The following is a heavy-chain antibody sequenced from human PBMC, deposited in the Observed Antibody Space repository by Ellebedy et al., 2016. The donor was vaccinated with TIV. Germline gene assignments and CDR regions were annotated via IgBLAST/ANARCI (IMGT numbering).Heavy chain of an antibody. V-gene: IGHV1-2*04. Sequence: ASVKVSCXASGGTFSSYAISWVRQAPGQGLEWMGWINPNSGGTNYAQKFQGWVTMTRDTSISTAYMELSRLRSDDTAVYYCATGPVVVPAAIHGMDVWGQGTTVTVSS. J-gene: IGHJ6*02. D-gene: IGHD2-2*01. CDR2: INPNSGGT. CDR1: GGTFSSYA. CDR3: ATGPVVVPAAIHGMDV.